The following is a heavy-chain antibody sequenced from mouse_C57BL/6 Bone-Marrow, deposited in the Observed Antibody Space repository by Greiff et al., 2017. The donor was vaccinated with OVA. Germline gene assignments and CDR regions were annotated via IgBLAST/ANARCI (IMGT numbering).Heavy chain of an antibody. J-gene: IGHJ1*03. V-gene: IGHV1-53*01. D-gene: IGHD1-1*01. CDR3: ARGRTGSSSRYVEG. Sequence: QVQLQQPGPELVKPGASVKLSCKASGYTFTSSWMHWVKQRPGQGLEWIGNINPSNGGTNYNEKFKSKATLTVDKSSSTAYMQLSSLTSEDSAVYDCARGRTGSSSRYVEGWGTGTTVTVSS. CDR2: INPSNGGT. CDR1: GYTFTSSW.